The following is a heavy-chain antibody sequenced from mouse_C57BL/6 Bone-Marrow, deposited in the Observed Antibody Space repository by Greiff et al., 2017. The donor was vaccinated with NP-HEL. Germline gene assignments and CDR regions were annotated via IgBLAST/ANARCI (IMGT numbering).Heavy chain of an antibody. Sequence: VQLQQSGPGLVQPSQSLSITCTASGFSLTSYGVHWVRQSPGKGLEWLGVIWSGGSTAYNAAFISRLGISKDNSKSQVYFKMSSLQADDTAVYYCAREEDYKGMDYWGQGTSVTVSA. V-gene: IGHV2-2*01. CDR2: IWSGGST. CDR3: AREEDYKGMDY. J-gene: IGHJ4*01. CDR1: GFSLTSYG.